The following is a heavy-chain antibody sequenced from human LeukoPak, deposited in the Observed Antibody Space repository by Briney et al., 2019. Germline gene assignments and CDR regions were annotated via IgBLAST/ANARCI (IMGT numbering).Heavy chain of an antibody. V-gene: IGHV3-30*04. J-gene: IGHJ6*02. Sequence: GGSLRLSCAASGFTFRYYLIHWVHQTPGKELEWVAGISDDDGRNKYYADSVKGRFTISRDNSRNTLYLQMNSLRAEDTAVYYCARDLGASYYNAMDVWGPGTTVTVSS. CDR1: GFTFRYYL. CDR3: ARDLGASYYNAMDV. CDR2: ISDDDGRNK.